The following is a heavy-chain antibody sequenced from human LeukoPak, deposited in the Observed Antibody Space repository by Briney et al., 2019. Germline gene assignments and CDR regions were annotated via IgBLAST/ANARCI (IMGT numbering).Heavy chain of an antibody. CDR3: GKTTAGYSSGRFPGWPVDY. Sequence: GGSLRLSCAASGFTFNSYTMYWVRQAPGKGLKWISGIFGSGGSAHYADSVKGRFTISRDNSKNTLYLQMNSLRAEDTAVYYCGKTTAGYSSGRFPGWPVDYWGPGTLVTVSS. J-gene: IGHJ4*02. D-gene: IGHD6-19*01. V-gene: IGHV3-23*01. CDR1: GFTFNSYT. CDR2: IFGSGGSA.